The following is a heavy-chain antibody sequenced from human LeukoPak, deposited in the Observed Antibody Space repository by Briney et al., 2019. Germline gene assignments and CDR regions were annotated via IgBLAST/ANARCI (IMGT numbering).Heavy chain of an antibody. CDR1: GYTFISYG. V-gene: IGHV1-2*02. D-gene: IGHD3-10*01. J-gene: IGHJ4*02. CDR3: ARDWMAGPGSYSH. CDR2: INPNSGGT. Sequence: GASVKVSCKASGYTFISYGISWVRQAPGQGLEWMGWINPNSGGTNYAQKFQGRVTMTRDTSISTAYMELSRLRSDDTAVYYCARDWMAGPGSYSHWGQGTLVTVSS.